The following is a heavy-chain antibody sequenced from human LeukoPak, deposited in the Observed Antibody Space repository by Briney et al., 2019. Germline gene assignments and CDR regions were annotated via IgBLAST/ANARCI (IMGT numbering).Heavy chain of an antibody. CDR2: ISSRSSTI. Sequence: GGSLRLSCAASGFTFSSYSMNWVRQAPGKGLEWVSYISSRSSTIYYADSVKGRFTISRDNAKNSLYLQMNSLRAEDTAVYYCARALYPASNDAFDIWGQGTMVTVSS. CDR1: GFTFSSYS. CDR3: ARALYPASNDAFDI. V-gene: IGHV3-48*01. D-gene: IGHD3-16*01. J-gene: IGHJ3*02.